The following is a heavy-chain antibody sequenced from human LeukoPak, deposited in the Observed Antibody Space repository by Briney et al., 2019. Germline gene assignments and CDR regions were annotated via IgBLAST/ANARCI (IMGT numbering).Heavy chain of an antibody. V-gene: IGHV4-31*03. Sequence: PSQTLSLTCTVSGGSISSGGYYWSWIRQHSGKGLEWIGYIYYSGSTYYNPSLKSRVTISVDTSKNQFSLKLSSVTAADTAVYYCARLDRGSYLGYYFDYWGQGTLVTVSS. CDR2: IYYSGST. D-gene: IGHD1-26*01. CDR1: GGSISSGGYY. J-gene: IGHJ4*02. CDR3: ARLDRGSYLGYYFDY.